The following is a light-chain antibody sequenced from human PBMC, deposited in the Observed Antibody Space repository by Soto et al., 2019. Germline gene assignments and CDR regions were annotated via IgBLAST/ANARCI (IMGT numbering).Light chain of an antibody. CDR3: HQYFSWPLT. CDR2: GAS. Sequence: EIVMTQSPATLSVSPGEGATLSCRSSQFISNKLAWYQQKPGQAPRLLIYGASTGATGIPARFSGGGSGTEFTLAISSLQSEDFAVYYCHQYFSWPLTFGGGTKVETK. V-gene: IGKV3-15*01. CDR1: QFISNK. J-gene: IGKJ4*01.